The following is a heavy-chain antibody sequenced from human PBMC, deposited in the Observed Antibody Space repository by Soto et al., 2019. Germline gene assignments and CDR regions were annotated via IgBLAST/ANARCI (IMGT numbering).Heavy chain of an antibody. CDR3: ARELNDFWSGQPNYYYYYMDV. V-gene: IGHV3-9*01. CDR2: ISWNSGSI. D-gene: IGHD3-3*01. J-gene: IGHJ6*03. CDR1: GFTFDDYA. Sequence: GGSLRLSCAASGFTFDDYAMHWVRQAPGKGLEWVSGISWNSGSIGYADSVKGRFTISRDNAKNSLYLQMNSLRAEDTALYYCARELNDFWSGQPNYYYYYMDVWGKGTTVTVSS.